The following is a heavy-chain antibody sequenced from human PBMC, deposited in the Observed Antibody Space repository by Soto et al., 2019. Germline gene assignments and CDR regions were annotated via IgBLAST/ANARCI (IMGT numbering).Heavy chain of an antibody. Sequence: QVQLVQSGAEVKKPGASVKVSCKASGYTFTSYGISWVRQAPGQGLEWMGWISAYNGNTNYAQKLQGRVTMTTDTSTSTADMELRSLRSDYTAVYYCARGVHSSSAGRWFDPWGQGTLVTVSS. CDR3: ARGVHSSSAGRWFDP. J-gene: IGHJ5*02. V-gene: IGHV1-18*01. D-gene: IGHD6-6*01. CDR2: ISAYNGNT. CDR1: GYTFTSYG.